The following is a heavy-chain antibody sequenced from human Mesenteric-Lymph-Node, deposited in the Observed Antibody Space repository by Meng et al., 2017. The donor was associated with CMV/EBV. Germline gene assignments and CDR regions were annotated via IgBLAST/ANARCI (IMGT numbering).Heavy chain of an antibody. CDR3: ARAAAGIDY. Sequence: GESLKISCAASGFTFSSYGMHWVRQAPGKGLEWVAVIWYDGSNKYYADSVKGRFTISRDNSKNTLYLQMNSLRAEDTAVYYCARAAAGIDYWGQGTLVTVSS. V-gene: IGHV3-33*01. CDR2: IWYDGSNK. J-gene: IGHJ4*02. CDR1: GFTFSSYG. D-gene: IGHD6-13*01.